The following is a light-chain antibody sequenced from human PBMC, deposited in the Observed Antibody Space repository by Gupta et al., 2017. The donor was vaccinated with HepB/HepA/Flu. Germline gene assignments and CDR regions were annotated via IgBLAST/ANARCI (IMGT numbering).Light chain of an antibody. CDR1: HSNNNY. CDR2: AAT. Sequence: DIQMSQSPSSLSASVGVRVTITCRASHSNNNYLNWYQQKPVQAPNLLIDAATSLQSRVPTRFGGRGSGKDFTLTSSSQQPEDVATYYQQQSYRTPWTFGQGTKVEIK. V-gene: IGKV1-39*01. CDR3: QQSYRTPWT. J-gene: IGKJ1*01.